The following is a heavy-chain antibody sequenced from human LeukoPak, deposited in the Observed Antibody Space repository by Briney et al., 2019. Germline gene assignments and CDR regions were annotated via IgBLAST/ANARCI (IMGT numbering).Heavy chain of an antibody. J-gene: IGHJ4*02. Sequence: GGSLRLSCTASGFTFSTYSMTWVRQAPGKGLEWVSAISGSGDITYYADSVKGRFTISRDNSKNTLYLQINSLRAEDTAVYYCAREPNYWGQGTLVTVSS. CDR1: GFTFSTYS. V-gene: IGHV3-23*01. CDR3: AREPNY. CDR2: ISGSGDIT.